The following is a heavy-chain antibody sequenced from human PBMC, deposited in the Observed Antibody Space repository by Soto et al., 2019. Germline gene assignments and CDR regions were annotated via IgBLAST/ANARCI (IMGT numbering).Heavy chain of an antibody. CDR1: GFTFSSYP. D-gene: IGHD3-10*01. V-gene: IGHV3-30-3*01. CDR3: ARDEDEYGSGSYYYYYYGMDV. Sequence: QSGGSLRLSCAASGFTFSSYPMHWVRQAPGKGLEWVAVISYDGSNKYYADSVKGRFTISRDNSKNTLYLQMNSLRAEDTAVYYCARDEDEYGSGSYYYYYYGMDVWGQGTTVTVSS. CDR2: ISYDGSNK. J-gene: IGHJ6*02.